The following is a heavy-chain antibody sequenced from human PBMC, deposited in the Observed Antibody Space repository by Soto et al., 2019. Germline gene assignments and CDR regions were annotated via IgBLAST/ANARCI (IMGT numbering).Heavy chain of an antibody. V-gene: IGHV4-31*03. CDR2: IYYSGST. J-gene: IGHJ4*02. CDR1: GGSISSGGYY. CDR3: ARLYYDILTRYRQLDY. Sequence: PSETLSLTCTVSGGSISSGGYYWSWIRQHPGKGLEWIGYIYYSGSTYYNPSLKGRVTISVDTSKNQFSLKLSSVTAADTAVYYCARLYYDILTRYRQLDYWGQGTLVTVSS. D-gene: IGHD3-9*01.